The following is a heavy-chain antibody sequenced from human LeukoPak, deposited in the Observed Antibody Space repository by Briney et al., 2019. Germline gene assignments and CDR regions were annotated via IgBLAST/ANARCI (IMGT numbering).Heavy chain of an antibody. Sequence: GGSLRLSCAASGFTFSNCEMNWVRQAPGKGLEWVSYISSGSSTIYYADSVKGRFTISRDNAKNSLYLQMNSLRDEDTAVYSCARDRGGGYDFDYWGQGTLVTVSS. CDR2: ISSGSSTI. V-gene: IGHV3-48*02. D-gene: IGHD5-12*01. CDR1: GFTFSNCE. CDR3: ARDRGGGYDFDY. J-gene: IGHJ4*02.